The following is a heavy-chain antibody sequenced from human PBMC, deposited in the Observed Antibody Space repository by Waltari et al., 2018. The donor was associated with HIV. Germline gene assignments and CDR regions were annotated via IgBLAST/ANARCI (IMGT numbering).Heavy chain of an antibody. CDR1: GFSFAAIR. J-gene: IGHJ6*02. CDR3: TTCDSGEKSYYYYSGMDV. CDR2: ISGSGGGT. Sequence: EVKLLESGGGLIQTGGSLRLYCATFGFSFAAIRIGWVRQVPGKGLDWVASISGSGGGTHYADSVRGRFTISRDTSKNTVSLHMNSLRAEDTATYYCTTCDSGEKSYYYYSGMDVWGQGTTVIVSS. V-gene: IGHV3-23*01. D-gene: IGHD4-17*01.